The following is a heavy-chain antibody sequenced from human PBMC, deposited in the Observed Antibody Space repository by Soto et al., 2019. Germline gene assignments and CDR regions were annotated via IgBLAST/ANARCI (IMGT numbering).Heavy chain of an antibody. CDR2: ISGAGGSP. J-gene: IGHJ4*02. Sequence: EVQLLQSGGGVVQPGGSLRLSCEASGFMFTSYAMGWVRQAPGRGLEWVSSISGAGGSPYYADSVKGRFTISRDNSRNTVYLQMNSLRAEDTGVYYCAKENTDQGYLLLRSCFDYWGQGALLTVSS. V-gene: IGHV3-23*01. D-gene: IGHD3-3*01. CDR3: AKENTDQGYLLLRSCFDY. CDR1: GFMFTSYA.